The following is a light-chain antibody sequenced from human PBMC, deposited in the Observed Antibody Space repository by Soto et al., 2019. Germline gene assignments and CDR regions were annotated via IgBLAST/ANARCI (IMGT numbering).Light chain of an antibody. CDR1: QSVSNN. Sequence: EIVLTQSPATLSVSPGERATLSCRASQSVSNNLAWYQQKPGQAPRLLIYGASTRATGVPARFSGSGSGAEFTLTISSLLSEDFAVYYCQHYDNWPPWTFGQGTKVDIK. V-gene: IGKV3-15*01. J-gene: IGKJ1*01. CDR2: GAS. CDR3: QHYDNWPPWT.